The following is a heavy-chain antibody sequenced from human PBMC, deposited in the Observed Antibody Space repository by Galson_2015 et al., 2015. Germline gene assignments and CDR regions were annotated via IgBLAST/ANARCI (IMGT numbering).Heavy chain of an antibody. Sequence: SLRLSCAASGFTFSSYGMHWVRQVPGKGLEWVAVIWYDGSNKYYADSVKGRFTISRDNSKNTLYLQMNSLRAEDTAVYYCARDEVVIAVAGSFGPYDYWGQGTLVTVSS. CDR3: ARDEVVIAVAGSFGPYDY. CDR1: GFTFSSYG. CDR2: IWYDGSNK. J-gene: IGHJ4*02. V-gene: IGHV3-33*01. D-gene: IGHD6-19*01.